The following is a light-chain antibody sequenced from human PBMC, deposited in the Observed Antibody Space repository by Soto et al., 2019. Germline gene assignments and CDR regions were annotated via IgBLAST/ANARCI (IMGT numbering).Light chain of an antibody. J-gene: IGKJ5*01. Sequence: ELVLTQSPATLSLSPGERATLSCMASPSVTNYLAWYQQKPGQPPRLLIYGAFNRAAGIPARFSGSGSGTDFTLTISSLEPEDSAVYYCQQRNIWPPVTFGQGTRLEIK. CDR1: PSVTNY. CDR2: GAF. CDR3: QQRNIWPPVT. V-gene: IGKV3-11*01.